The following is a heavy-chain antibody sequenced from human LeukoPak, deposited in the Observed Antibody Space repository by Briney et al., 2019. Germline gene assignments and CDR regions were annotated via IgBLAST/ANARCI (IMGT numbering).Heavy chain of an antibody. CDR2: IYHSGST. CDR1: GGSISSSSYY. Sequence: SETLSLTCTVSGGSISSSSYYWGWIRQPPGKGLEWIGSIYHSGSTYYNPSLKSRVTISVDTSKNQFSLKLSSVTAADTAVYYCARFRTVVDAFDIWGQGTMVTVPS. CDR3: ARFRTVVDAFDI. V-gene: IGHV4-39*07. J-gene: IGHJ3*02. D-gene: IGHD2-15*01.